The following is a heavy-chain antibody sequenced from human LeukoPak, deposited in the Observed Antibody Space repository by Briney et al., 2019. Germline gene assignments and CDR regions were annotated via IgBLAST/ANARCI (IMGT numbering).Heavy chain of an antibody. D-gene: IGHD4-11*01. CDR2: IRSKAFGGTT. CDR3: SRAPYSNYVNLDY. J-gene: IGHJ4*02. V-gene: IGHV3-49*04. Sequence: GGSLRLSCTASGFTFGDYSMSWARQAPGKGLEWVGFIRSKAFGGTTEYAASVKGRFTISRDDSIGIAYLQMNSLKSEDTAVYYCSRAPYSNYVNLDYWGQGTLVTVSS. CDR1: GFTFGDYS.